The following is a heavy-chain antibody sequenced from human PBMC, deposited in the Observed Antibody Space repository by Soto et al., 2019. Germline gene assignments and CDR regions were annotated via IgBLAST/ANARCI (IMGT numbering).Heavy chain of an antibody. CDR2: ISIRGDYR. V-gene: IGHV3-23*01. CDR3: ANHGGFDF. J-gene: IGHJ3*01. Sequence: EGQLLQSGGGLVQPGESLRLSCAASGFTFSSSGMSWVRQAPGKGLEWVSSISIRGDYRYYADSVKGRFTISRDKSKNTLYLQMSSLTAEATALYYCANHGGFDFWGQGTMVAVSS. CDR1: GFTFSSSG. D-gene: IGHD4-17*01.